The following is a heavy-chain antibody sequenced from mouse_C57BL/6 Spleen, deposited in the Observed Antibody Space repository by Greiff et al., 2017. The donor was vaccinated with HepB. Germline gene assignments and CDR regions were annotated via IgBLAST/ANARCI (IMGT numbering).Heavy chain of an antibody. V-gene: IGHV1-50*01. CDR2: IDPSDSYT. CDR1: GYTFTSYW. J-gene: IGHJ4*01. CDR3: ARGSNYDYYAMDY. D-gene: IGHD2-5*01. Sequence: QVQLQQPGAELVKPGASVKLSCKASGYTFTSYWMQWVKQRPGQGLEWIGEIDPSDSYTNYNQKFKGKATLTVDTSSSTAYMQLSSLTSEDSAVYDCARGSNYDYYAMDYWGQGTSVTVSS.